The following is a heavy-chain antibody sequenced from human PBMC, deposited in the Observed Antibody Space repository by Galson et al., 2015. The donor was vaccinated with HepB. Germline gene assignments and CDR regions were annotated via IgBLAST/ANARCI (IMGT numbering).Heavy chain of an antibody. D-gene: IGHD2-2*01. CDR1: GGSIGSGGYS. CDR3: ADRYCTSTSCDFDP. V-gene: IGHV4-30-2*01. J-gene: IGHJ5*02. CDR2: IYHSGST. Sequence: LSLTCAVSGGSIGSGGYSWSWIRQPPGKALEWIGYIYHSGSTYYNPSLKSRVTISLDRSKNHFSLKLTSVTAADTAAYYCADRYCTSTSCDFDPWGQGTLVTVSS.